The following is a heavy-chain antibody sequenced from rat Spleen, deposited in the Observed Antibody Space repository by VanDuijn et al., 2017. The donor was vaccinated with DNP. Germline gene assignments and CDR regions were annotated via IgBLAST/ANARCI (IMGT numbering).Heavy chain of an antibody. D-gene: IGHD1-11*01. CDR1: GFTFSDYY. CDR3: ATHSYGGCSDNWFAY. V-gene: IGHV5-22*01. J-gene: IGHJ3*01. CDR2: ISSEGSIT. Sequence: EVQLGEAGGGLVQPGSSLKLSCAASGFTFSDYYMAWARQAAKQGLECVAYISSEGSITSYGDSVKGRFTISRDDAKSTLYLQMDSLRSEDTATYYCATHSYGGCSDNWFAYWGQGTLVTVSS.